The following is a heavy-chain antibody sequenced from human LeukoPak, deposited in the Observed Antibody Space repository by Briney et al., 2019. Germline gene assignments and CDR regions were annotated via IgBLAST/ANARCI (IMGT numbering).Heavy chain of an antibody. J-gene: IGHJ4*02. CDR2: ISRNGDST. Sequence: GGSLRLSCAASGFTFNNYAMSWVRHAPGKGLEWVSAISRNGDSTYYADSVKGRITISRDNSKNTLYLQMNSLRAEDTAVYYCARDPYYYDSSGLDYWGQGTLVTVSS. CDR1: GFTFNNYA. V-gene: IGHV3-23*01. D-gene: IGHD3-22*01. CDR3: ARDPYYYDSSGLDY.